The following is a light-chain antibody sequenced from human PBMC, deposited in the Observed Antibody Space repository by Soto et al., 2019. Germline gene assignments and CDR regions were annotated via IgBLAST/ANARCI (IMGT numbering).Light chain of an antibody. J-gene: IGKJ1*01. V-gene: IGKV1-5*01. CDR2: DVS. Sequence: DVQMTQSPSTLSASVGDRVTITCRASQSINNLLAWYQQKPGKAPKFLIYDVSTLESGVPTRFSGIGSGRQFTLTISSLQSEDFAVYYCQQYNNWPQTFGQGTKVDIK. CDR1: QSINNL. CDR3: QQYNNWPQT.